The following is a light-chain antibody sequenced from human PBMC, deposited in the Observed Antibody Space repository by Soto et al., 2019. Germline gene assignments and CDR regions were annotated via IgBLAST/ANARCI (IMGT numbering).Light chain of an antibody. CDR2: DNS. CDR3: GTWDSSLSGGV. J-gene: IGLJ2*01. V-gene: IGLV1-51*01. Sequence: QSVLTQPPSVSAATGQKVTISCSGSSSNIGNNYVSWFQQLPGTAPKLLIYDNSKRPSGIPDRFSGSKSGTSATLGITGLQTGDEAYYYCGTWDSSLSGGVFCGGTKLTVL. CDR1: SSNIGNNY.